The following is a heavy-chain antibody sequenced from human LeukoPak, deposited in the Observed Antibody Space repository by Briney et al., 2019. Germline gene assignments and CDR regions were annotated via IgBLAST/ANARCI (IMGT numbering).Heavy chain of an antibody. CDR1: GYSVSSGYY. CDR3: AREDYYDSSGYYLDC. J-gene: IGHJ4*02. Sequence: SETLSLTCTVSGYSVSSGYYWGWIRQSPGKGLEWIGSIYHSGSTYYSPSLRSRITISVDTSKNQFSLKLSSVTAADTTVYYCAREDYYDSSGYYLDCWGQGTLVTVSS. CDR2: IYHSGST. V-gene: IGHV4-38-2*02. D-gene: IGHD3-22*01.